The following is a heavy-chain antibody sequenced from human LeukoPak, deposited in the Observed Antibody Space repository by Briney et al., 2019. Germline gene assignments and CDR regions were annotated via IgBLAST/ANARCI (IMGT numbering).Heavy chain of an antibody. D-gene: IGHD4-17*01. CDR2: VYYSGST. Sequence: SETLSLTCTVSGGSVSSGSYYWSWIRQPPGQGLEWIGYVYYSGSTKYNPSLESRVTMSVDTSKNQFSLKVTSVTAADTAVYYCTRTNYGDYNWFDPWGQGTLVTVSS. V-gene: IGHV4-61*01. CDR3: TRTNYGDYNWFDP. CDR1: GGSVSSGSYY. J-gene: IGHJ5*02.